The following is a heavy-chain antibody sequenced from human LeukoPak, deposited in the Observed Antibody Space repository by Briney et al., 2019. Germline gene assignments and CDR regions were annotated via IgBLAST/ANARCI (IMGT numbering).Heavy chain of an antibody. D-gene: IGHD5-18*01. V-gene: IGHV4-38-2*02. CDR1: GYSISSGYY. J-gene: IGHJ6*03. CDR2: VYHSGST. Sequence: TSETLSLTCSVSGYSISSGYYWGWIRQPPGKGLEWIGSVYHSGSTYYNPSLKSRVTILVDTSKNQFSLKLSSVTAADTAVYYCARGRRDTAMIIYYYYYYMDVWGKGTTVTISS. CDR3: ARGRRDTAMIIYYYYYYMDV.